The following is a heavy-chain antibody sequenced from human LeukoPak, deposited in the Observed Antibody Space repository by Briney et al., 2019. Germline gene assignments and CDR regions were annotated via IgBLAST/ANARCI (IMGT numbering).Heavy chain of an antibody. CDR1: GFIFSSYA. CDR3: ARDFGRYQLLYGFDY. J-gene: IGHJ4*02. CDR2: IANSGGDT. Sequence: GGSLRLSCAASGFIFSSYAVSWVRQAPGKGLEWVSSIANSGGDTYYSDSVKGRFAISRDNSKNTLYLQMNSLRAEDTAVYYCARDFGRYQLLYGFDYWGQGTLVTVSS. V-gene: IGHV3-23*01. D-gene: IGHD2-2*02.